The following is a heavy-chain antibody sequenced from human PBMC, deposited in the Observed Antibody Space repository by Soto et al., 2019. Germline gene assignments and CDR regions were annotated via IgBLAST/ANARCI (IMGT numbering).Heavy chain of an antibody. V-gene: IGHV5-51*01. Sequence: GESLKISCKGSGYSFTSYWIGWVRQMPGKGLEWMGIIYPGDSDTRYSPSFQGQVTISADKSISTAYLQWSSLKASDTAMYYCARRSGSYSELWQYYFDYWGQGTLVTVSS. D-gene: IGHD3-10*01. CDR1: GYSFTSYW. CDR2: IYPGDSDT. J-gene: IGHJ4*02. CDR3: ARRSGSYSELWQYYFDY.